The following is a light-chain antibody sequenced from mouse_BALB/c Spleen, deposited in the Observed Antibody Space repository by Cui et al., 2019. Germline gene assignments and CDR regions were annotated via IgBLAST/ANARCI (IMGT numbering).Light chain of an antibody. CDR1: QGISNY. J-gene: IGKJ1*01. CDR2: YTS. Sequence: DIQMTQNTSSLYASLGDRVTISCSASQGISNYLNWYQQKPDGTVKLLIYYTSSLQSGVPSRFSGSGCGTDYSLTISNLKPEDIATYYCQQYSKLTPWTFGGGTKLEIK. CDR3: QQYSKLTPWT. V-gene: IGKV10-94*01.